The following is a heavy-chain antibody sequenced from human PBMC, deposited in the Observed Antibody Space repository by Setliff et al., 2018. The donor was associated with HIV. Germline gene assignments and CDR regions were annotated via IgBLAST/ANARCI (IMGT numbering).Heavy chain of an antibody. Sequence: SETLSLTCTLSGGSINDPNCNWAWIRQPPGKGLEWIGEINHSGSTNYNMSLWSRVTISLDASRNQFSLKLTSVTAADTAVYYCARHGQSFDFSIVSEAYYFDSWGQGTLVTVSS. CDR1: GGSINDPNCN. D-gene: IGHD3-3*01. CDR2: INHSGST. CDR3: ARHGQSFDFSIVSEAYYFDS. J-gene: IGHJ4*02. V-gene: IGHV4-39*01.